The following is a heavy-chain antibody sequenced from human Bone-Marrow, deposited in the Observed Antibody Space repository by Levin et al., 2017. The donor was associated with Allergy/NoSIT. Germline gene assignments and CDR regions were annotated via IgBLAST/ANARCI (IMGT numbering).Heavy chain of an antibody. J-gene: IGHJ4*02. V-gene: IGHV1-46*01. D-gene: IGHD3-3*01. CDR3: ARVSHITIFGVVIIDSFDY. CDR1: GYTFTSYY. CDR2: INPSGGST. Sequence: ASVKVSCKASGYTFTSYYMHWVRQAPGQGLEWMGIINPSGGSTSYAQKFQGRVTMTRDTSTSTVYMELSSLRSEDTAVYYCARVSHITIFGVVIIDSFDYWGQGTLVTVSS.